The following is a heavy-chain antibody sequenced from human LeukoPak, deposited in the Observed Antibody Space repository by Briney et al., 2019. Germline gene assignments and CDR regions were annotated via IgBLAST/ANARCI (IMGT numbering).Heavy chain of an antibody. Sequence: PSETLSLTCTVSGGSISSGGYYWSWLRQHPGKGLEWIGYIYYSGSTYYNPSLKSRVTISVDTSKNQFSLKLSSVTAADTAVYYCARSRITMVRGVTTAPTFDYWGQGTLVTVSS. D-gene: IGHD3-10*01. V-gene: IGHV4-31*03. CDR3: ARSRITMVRGVTTAPTFDY. J-gene: IGHJ4*02. CDR2: IYYSGST. CDR1: GGSISSGGYY.